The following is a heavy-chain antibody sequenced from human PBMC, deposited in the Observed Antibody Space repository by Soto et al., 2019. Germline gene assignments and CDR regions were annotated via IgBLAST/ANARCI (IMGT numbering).Heavy chain of an antibody. D-gene: IGHD3-22*01. J-gene: IGHJ4*01. V-gene: IGHV4-61*08. CDR2: IYYTGTT. Sequence: PSETLSLTCTVSGGSISSGDYYWSWFRQPPGQGLEWVGYIYYTGTTTYNPSLRSRVDISKDASKSPFSVALRSVTDADAAVYYCARLGGYYQAFDSWGHGALVTVSS. CDR3: ARLGGYYQAFDS. CDR1: GGSISSGDYY.